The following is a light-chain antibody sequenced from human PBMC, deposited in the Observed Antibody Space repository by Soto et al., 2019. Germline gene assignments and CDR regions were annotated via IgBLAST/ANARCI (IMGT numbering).Light chain of an antibody. CDR3: QQYAGSPLA. CDR2: AAS. Sequence: EVVLTQSPGTLSLSPGERATLSCRASQTLSINSLAWYQQKPGQAPRLLIYAASTRATDIPERCSGSGSGTDFTLSISSLEPDDFALYYCQQYAGSPLAFGPGTTVEIK. V-gene: IGKV3-20*01. J-gene: IGKJ3*01. CDR1: QTLSINS.